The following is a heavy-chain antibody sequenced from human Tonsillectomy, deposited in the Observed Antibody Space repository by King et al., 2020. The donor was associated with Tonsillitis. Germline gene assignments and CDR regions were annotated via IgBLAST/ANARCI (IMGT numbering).Heavy chain of an antibody. Sequence: VQLVESGAEVKKPGSSVKVSCKASGGIFSSYAISWVRQAPGQGLECMGGMSPIFGTANYAQKFQGRVTITADESTSTAYMELSSLRSEDTAVYYCAGGHMVEGPGGYYYYSLDVWGKGTTVTVSS. CDR3: AGGHMVEGPGGYYYYSLDV. D-gene: IGHD2-21*01. V-gene: IGHV1-69*01. CDR2: MSPIFGTA. J-gene: IGHJ6*03. CDR1: GGIFSSYA.